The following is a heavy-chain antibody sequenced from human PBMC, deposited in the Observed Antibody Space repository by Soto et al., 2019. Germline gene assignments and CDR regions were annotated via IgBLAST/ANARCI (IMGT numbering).Heavy chain of an antibody. Sequence: QVQLVQSGAEVKNPGASVKVSCKASGYTFTRYGIGWARQAPGQGLGWMGWINTYNGNTNYAQNVQGRVTLTTDTSTSTAYMELRSLRSNDTAIYYCAMVDVYVTPSPQDVWGQGTTVSVSS. CDR2: INTYNGNT. V-gene: IGHV1-18*01. D-gene: IGHD3-16*01. CDR1: GYTFTRYG. J-gene: IGHJ6*02. CDR3: AMVDVYVTPSPQDV.